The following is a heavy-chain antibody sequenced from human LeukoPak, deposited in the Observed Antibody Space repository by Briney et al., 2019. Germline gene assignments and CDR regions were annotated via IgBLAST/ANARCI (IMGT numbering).Heavy chain of an antibody. V-gene: IGHV4-39*07. J-gene: IGHJ4*02. CDR2: IYYTGTT. CDR3: AREEYSSDWYGHDS. CDR1: GGSLSSSSYY. Sequence: SETLSLTCTVSGGSLSSSSYYWGWIRQPPGKGREWIGSIYYTGTTFDNPSLKSRVTLSVDTPKNQFSLRLTSVTAADTAFYYCAREEYSSDWYGHDSWGQGTLVTVSS. D-gene: IGHD6-13*01.